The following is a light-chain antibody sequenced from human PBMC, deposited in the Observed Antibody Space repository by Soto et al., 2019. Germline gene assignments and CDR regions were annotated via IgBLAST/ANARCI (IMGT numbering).Light chain of an antibody. J-gene: IGKJ3*01. Sequence: EIVLTQSPGTLSLPPGERATLSCRASQSVSSDYLAWYQLKPGQAPRLLIYGASSRATGIPDRFSGSGSGTDLTLTISRLEPEDFAVYCCKRYDRSLQFTFGPGTKVHI. V-gene: IGKV3-20*01. CDR2: GAS. CDR1: QSVSSDY. CDR3: KRYDRSLQFT.